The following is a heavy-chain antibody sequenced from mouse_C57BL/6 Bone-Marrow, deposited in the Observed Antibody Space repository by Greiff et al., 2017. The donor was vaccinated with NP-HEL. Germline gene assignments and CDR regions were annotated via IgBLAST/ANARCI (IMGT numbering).Heavy chain of an antibody. CDR2: INPSNGGT. Sequence: QVPVKPPGTDLVPPGSSVPLSFPSSFYPFPLSFLPFVPPIPVPVLSWIGNINPSNGGTNYNEKFKSKATLTVDKSSSTAYMQLSSLTSEDSAVYYCARYHYYGTRGYWYFDVWGTGTTVTVSS. D-gene: IGHD1-1*01. CDR3: ARYHYYGTRGYWYFDV. J-gene: IGHJ1*03. V-gene: IGHV1-53*01. CDR1: FYPFPLSF.